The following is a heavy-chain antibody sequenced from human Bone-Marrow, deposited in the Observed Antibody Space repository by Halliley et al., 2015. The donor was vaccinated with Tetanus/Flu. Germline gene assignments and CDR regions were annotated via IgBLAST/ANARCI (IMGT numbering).Heavy chain of an antibody. CDR3: ARARNLGSIGRYYFEL. J-gene: IGHJ4*02. CDR2: IYRGGSA. Sequence: IYRGGSAFYADSVKGRFTISRENSNNTVYLHMNSLRVEATAVYYCARARNLGSIGRYYFELWGQGTVVPVSS. D-gene: IGHD3-10*01. V-gene: IGHV3-66*01.